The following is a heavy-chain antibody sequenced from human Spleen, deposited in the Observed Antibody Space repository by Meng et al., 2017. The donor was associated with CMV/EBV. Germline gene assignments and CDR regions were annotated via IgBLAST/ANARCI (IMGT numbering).Heavy chain of an antibody. CDR3: ARHGTGEYCSGGSCYEASDYYYYGMDV. CDR2: IYYSGST. J-gene: IGHJ6*02. Sequence: SETLSLTCTVSGGSISSSSYYWGWIRQPPGKGLEWIGSIYYSGSTYYNPSLKSRVTISVDTSKNQFSLKLSSVTAADTAVYYCARHGTGEYCSGGSCYEASDYYYYGMDVWGQGTTVTVSS. CDR1: GGSISSSSYY. V-gene: IGHV4-39*01. D-gene: IGHD2-15*01.